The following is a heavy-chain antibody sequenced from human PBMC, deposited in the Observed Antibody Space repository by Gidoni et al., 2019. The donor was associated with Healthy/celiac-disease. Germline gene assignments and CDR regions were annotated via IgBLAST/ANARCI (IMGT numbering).Heavy chain of an antibody. D-gene: IGHD3-22*01. V-gene: IGHV3-23*01. J-gene: IGHJ4*02. Sequence: EVQLLESGGGLVQPGGSLRLSCAASGFTFSSYAMSWVRQAPGKGLEWVSAISGSGGSTYYADSVKGRFTISRDNSKNTLYLQMNSLRAEDTAVYYCAKGAIPDLSSLVVVTDLVPYYFDYWGQGTLVTVSS. CDR3: AKGAIPDLSSLVVVTDLVPYYFDY. CDR2: ISGSGGST. CDR1: GFTFSSYA.